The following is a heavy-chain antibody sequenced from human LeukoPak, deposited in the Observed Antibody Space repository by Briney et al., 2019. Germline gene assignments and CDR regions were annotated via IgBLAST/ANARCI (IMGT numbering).Heavy chain of an antibody. CDR1: GFTFSSYS. V-gene: IGHV3-21*01. J-gene: IGHJ4*02. D-gene: IGHD3-16*01. Sequence: GSLRLSCAAPGFTFSSYSMNWVRQAPGKGLEWVSSISSSSSYIYYADSVKGRFTISRDNAKNSLYLQMNSLRAEDTAVYYCARASPRRGGYYFDYWGQGTLVTVSS. CDR3: ARASPRRGGYYFDY. CDR2: ISSSSSYI.